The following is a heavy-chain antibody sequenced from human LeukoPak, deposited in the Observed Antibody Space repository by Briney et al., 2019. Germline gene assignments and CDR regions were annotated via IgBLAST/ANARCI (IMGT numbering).Heavy chain of an antibody. CDR3: ARDPPVAGTS. Sequence: SETLSLTCTVSGGSVSSASYYWTWIRQPPGKGLEWIGYIYASGNTNYNPSLKSRVTISVHTSKNQFSLKLSSVTAADTAVYYCARDPPVAGTSWGQGTLVTVSS. CDR1: GGSVSSASYY. D-gene: IGHD6-19*01. CDR2: IYASGNT. J-gene: IGHJ4*02. V-gene: IGHV4-61*01.